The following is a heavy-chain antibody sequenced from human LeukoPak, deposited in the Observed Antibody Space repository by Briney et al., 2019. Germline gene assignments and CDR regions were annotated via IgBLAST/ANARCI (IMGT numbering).Heavy chain of an antibody. J-gene: IGHJ5*02. D-gene: IGHD1-26*01. Sequence: ASVKVSCKVSGYTLTGLSMHWVRQAPGKGLEWMGGFDPEDDEIIYAQRFQGRVTMTEDASTDTAYMELRSLRSEDTAVYYCATETGNFYFYPWGQGTLVTVSS. CDR3: ATETGNFYFYP. V-gene: IGHV1-24*01. CDR1: GYTLTGLS. CDR2: FDPEDDEI.